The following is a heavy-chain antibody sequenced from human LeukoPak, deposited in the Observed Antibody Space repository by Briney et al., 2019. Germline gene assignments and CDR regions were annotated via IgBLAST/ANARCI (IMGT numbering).Heavy chain of an antibody. J-gene: IGHJ4*02. D-gene: IGHD2-2*01. CDR1: GFTFSSYG. CDR2: IWCDGSNK. Sequence: GGSLRLSCAASGFTFSSYGMHWARQAPGKGLEWVAFIWCDGSNKYYADSVKGRFTISRDNPKNTLYLQMGSLRPDDMAVYYCARGYCSSTSCYVSDYWGQGTLVTVSS. CDR3: ARGYCSSTSCYVSDY. V-gene: IGHV3-30*02.